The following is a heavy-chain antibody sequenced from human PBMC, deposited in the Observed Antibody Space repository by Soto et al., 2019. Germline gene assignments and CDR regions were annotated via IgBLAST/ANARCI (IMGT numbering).Heavy chain of an antibody. CDR3: ARDHSGGSCCWGFDY. Sequence: QVQLQQWGAGLLKPSETLSLTCAVSGGSFSGYYWSWIRQPPGKGLEWIGEINHSGSTNYNPSLKRRVTISVDTSKNQFSLKLSSVTAADTAVYYCARDHSGGSCCWGFDYWGQGTLVTVSS. CDR1: GGSFSGYY. J-gene: IGHJ4*02. D-gene: IGHD2-15*01. CDR2: INHSGST. V-gene: IGHV4-34*01.